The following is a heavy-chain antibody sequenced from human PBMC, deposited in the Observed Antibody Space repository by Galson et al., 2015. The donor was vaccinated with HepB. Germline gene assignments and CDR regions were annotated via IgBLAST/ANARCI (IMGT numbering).Heavy chain of an antibody. J-gene: IGHJ4*02. Sequence: SLRLSCAASGFTFYSYGMHWVRQAPGKGLGWVALISYDGNSKYYADSVRGRFTISRDNFKNTLYLQLKSLTAEDTAVYYRAKDRSGFYASGSSDYWGQGTVVTVSS. CDR3: AKDRSGFYASGSSDY. V-gene: IGHV3-30*18. CDR1: GFTFYSYG. CDR2: ISYDGNSK. D-gene: IGHD3-10*01.